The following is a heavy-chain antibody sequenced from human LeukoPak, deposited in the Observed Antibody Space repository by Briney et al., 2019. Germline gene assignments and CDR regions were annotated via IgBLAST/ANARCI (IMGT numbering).Heavy chain of an antibody. CDR1: GFSFSTYE. J-gene: IGHJ4*02. CDR3: ARVGREVTTGYFDD. D-gene: IGHD2-21*02. CDR2: ISTSGSSV. V-gene: IGHV3-48*03. Sequence: GGSLRLSCVAPGFSFSTYEMNWVCQAPGKGLEWVAYISTSGSSVYYADSLKGRFTVPRDNAKSSLFLQVDSLTVAATAVYYCARVGREVTTGYFDDWGQGTLVAVSS.